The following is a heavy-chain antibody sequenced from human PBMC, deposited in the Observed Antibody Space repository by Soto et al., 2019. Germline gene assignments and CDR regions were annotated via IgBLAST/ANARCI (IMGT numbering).Heavy chain of an antibody. CDR2: ISGSGGST. CDR3: ARTGGYSSSFDY. D-gene: IGHD6-13*01. Sequence: PGGALRLSCAASGFTFISYAMSWVRQAPWKGLEWVSAISGSGGSTYYADSVKGRFTISRDNSKNTLYLQMNSLRAEDTAVYYCARTGGYSSSFDYWGQGTLVTVSS. J-gene: IGHJ4*02. V-gene: IGHV3-23*01. CDR1: GFTFISYA.